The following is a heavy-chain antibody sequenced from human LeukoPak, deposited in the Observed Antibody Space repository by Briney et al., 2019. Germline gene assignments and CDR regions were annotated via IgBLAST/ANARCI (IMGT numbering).Heavy chain of an antibody. CDR3: AKSFPLPARLGYCSGGSCPFDY. Sequence: SGGSLRLSCAASGFTFSSYGMHWVRQAPGKGLEWVALIRYDGSNKYYADSVKGRFTISRDNSKNTLYLQMNSLRAEDTAVYYCAKSFPLPARLGYCSGGSCPFDYWGQGTLVTVSS. CDR2: IRYDGSNK. J-gene: IGHJ4*02. CDR1: GFTFSSYG. D-gene: IGHD2-15*01. V-gene: IGHV3-30*02.